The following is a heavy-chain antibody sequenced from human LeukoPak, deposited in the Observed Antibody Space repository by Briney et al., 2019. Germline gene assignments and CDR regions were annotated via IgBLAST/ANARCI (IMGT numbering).Heavy chain of an antibody. D-gene: IGHD4-17*01. CDR2: IYSGSST. Sequence: GGSLRLSCAASGFTFSSYAMHWVRQAPGKGLEWVSIIYSGSSTYYADSVKGRFTISRDNSKNTLSLQMNSLRAEDTAVYYCARGAVTTTFEYWGQGTLVTVSS. J-gene: IGHJ4*02. CDR1: GFTFSSYA. CDR3: ARGAVTTTFEY. V-gene: IGHV3-53*01.